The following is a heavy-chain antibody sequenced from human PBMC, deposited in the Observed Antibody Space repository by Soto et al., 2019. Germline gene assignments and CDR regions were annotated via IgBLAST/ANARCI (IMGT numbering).Heavy chain of an antibody. CDR2: IYPGDSDT. CDR1: GYTFSNYW. Sequence: PGESLTISCKGSGYTFSNYWIGWVRQMPGKGLEWMGIIYPGDSDTRYSPSFQGQVTISADKSINTAYLQWSSLKASDTAMYYCARQTNTIRQYYFDYWGQGTLVTVSS. J-gene: IGHJ4*02. CDR3: ARQTNTIRQYYFDY. V-gene: IGHV5-51*01. D-gene: IGHD3-3*01.